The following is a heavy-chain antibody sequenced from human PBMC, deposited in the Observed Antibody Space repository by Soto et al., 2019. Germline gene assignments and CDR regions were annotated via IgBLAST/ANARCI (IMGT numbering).Heavy chain of an antibody. V-gene: IGHV3-7*01. D-gene: IGHD2-15*01. CDR1: GFSFSSYW. CDR2: IKQEGGEK. CDR3: ARDSLGGYYYYGMDV. J-gene: IGHJ6*01. Sequence: AESLRLSCAASGFSFSSYWMSCVRQPPRKGREWVANIKQEGGEKYYVDSVKGRLNIPRDNAKNTLYLQMNSLRGEDTAVYYCARDSLGGYYYYGMDVWGQGTTVTVSS.